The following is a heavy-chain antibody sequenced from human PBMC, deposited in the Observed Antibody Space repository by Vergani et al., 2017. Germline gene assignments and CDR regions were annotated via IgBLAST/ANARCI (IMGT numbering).Heavy chain of an antibody. D-gene: IGHD2-15*01. J-gene: IGHJ4*02. CDR2: ISSSSSTI. CDR1: GFTFSSYS. CDR3: ARNKGYCSGGSCYGIDY. V-gene: IGHV3-48*02. Sequence: EVQLVESGGGLVQPGGSLRLSCAASGFTFSSYSMNWVRQAPGKGLEWVSYISSSSSTIYYADSVKGRFTISRDNAKNSLYLQMNSLRDEDTAVYYCARNKGYCSGGSCYGIDYWGQGTLVTVSS.